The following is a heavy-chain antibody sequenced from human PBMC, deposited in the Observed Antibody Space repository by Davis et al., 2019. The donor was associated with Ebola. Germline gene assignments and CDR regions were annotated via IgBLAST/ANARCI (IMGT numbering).Heavy chain of an antibody. Sequence: ASVKVSCKASGYTFTSYGISWVRQAPGQGLEWMGWISAHNGNTNYAQKLQGRVTITRDTFASTAYMELSSLRSEDTAVYYCARDKGDGSGNDHFDYWGQGTLVTVSS. CDR3: ARDKGDGSGNDHFDY. CDR1: GYTFTSYG. CDR2: ISAHNGNT. J-gene: IGHJ4*02. D-gene: IGHD3-10*01. V-gene: IGHV1-18*04.